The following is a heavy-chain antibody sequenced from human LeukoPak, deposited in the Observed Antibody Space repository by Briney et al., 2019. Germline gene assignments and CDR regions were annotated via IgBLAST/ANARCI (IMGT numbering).Heavy chain of an antibody. CDR3: ARRRRSTYYYDSSGPPRGNWFDP. CDR2: SNHSGST. V-gene: IGHV4-34*01. D-gene: IGHD3-22*01. CDR1: GGSFSGYY. Sequence: PSETLSLTCAVYGGSFSGYYWSWIRQPPGKGLEWIGESNHSGSTNYNPSLKSRVTISVDTSKNQFSLKLSSVTAADTAVYYCARRRRSTYYYDSSGPPRGNWFDPWGQGTPVTVSS. J-gene: IGHJ5*02.